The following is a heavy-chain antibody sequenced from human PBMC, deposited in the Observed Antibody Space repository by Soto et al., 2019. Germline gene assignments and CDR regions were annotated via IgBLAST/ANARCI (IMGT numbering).Heavy chain of an antibody. CDR1: GYTFTRYD. D-gene: IGHD6-6*01. Sequence: ASVKVSCKASGYTFTRYDINWVRQATGQGLERMGWMNPNSGNTGYAQKFQGRVTMTRNTSISTAYMELSSLRSEDTVVYYCARTYQYSSSSSYYGTDVWGQGTPVTVS. CDR2: MNPNSGNT. J-gene: IGHJ6*02. V-gene: IGHV1-8*01. CDR3: ARTYQYSSSSSYYGTDV.